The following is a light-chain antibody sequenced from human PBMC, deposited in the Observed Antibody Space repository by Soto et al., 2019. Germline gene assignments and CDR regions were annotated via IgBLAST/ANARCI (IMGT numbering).Light chain of an antibody. CDR1: QSVNTN. V-gene: IGKV3-15*01. CDR3: QQSSTWPRT. CDR2: GAS. J-gene: IGKJ1*01. Sequence: EMVLTQSPATLSVSPGERATLSCRASQSVNTNLAWYQQKRGQAPRLLIYGASTRATGIPARFSGSGSGTGFTLTISSLQSEDFAVYYCQQSSTWPRTFGQGTKVEIK.